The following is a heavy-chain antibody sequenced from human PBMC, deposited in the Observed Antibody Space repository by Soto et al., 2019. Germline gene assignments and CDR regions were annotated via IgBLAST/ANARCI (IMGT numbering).Heavy chain of an antibody. J-gene: IGHJ3*02. Sequence: SQTLSLTCAISGDSVSSNSAACNWIRQSPSRGLEWLGRTYYRSKWYNDYAVSVKSRITINPDTSKNQFSLQLNSVTPEDTAVYYCARVPTVGVKAFDIWGQGTMVTVSS. V-gene: IGHV6-1*01. CDR3: ARVPTVGVKAFDI. D-gene: IGHD4-17*01. CDR1: GDSVSSNSAA. CDR2: TYYRSKWYN.